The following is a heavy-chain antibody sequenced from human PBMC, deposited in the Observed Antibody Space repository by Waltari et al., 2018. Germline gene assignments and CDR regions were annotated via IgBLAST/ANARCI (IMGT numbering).Heavy chain of an antibody. CDR3: ARHSGAAAGTYQCDY. D-gene: IGHD6-13*01. V-gene: IGHV5-51*01. CDR2: IYPGDSDT. CDR1: GYSFTSYW. Sequence: LKISCKGSGYSFTSYWIGWVRQMPGKGLEWMGIIYPGDSDTRYSPSFQGQVTISADKSISTAYLQWSSLKASDTAMYYCARHSGAAAGTYQCDYWGQGTLVTVSS. J-gene: IGHJ4*02.